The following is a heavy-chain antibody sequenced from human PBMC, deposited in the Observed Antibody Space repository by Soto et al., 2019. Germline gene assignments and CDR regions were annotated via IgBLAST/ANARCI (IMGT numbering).Heavy chain of an antibody. CDR3: ARVHSQNYYFWSGYYRPFDY. CDR2: ISAYNGNT. J-gene: IGHJ4*02. V-gene: IGHV1-18*01. D-gene: IGHD3-3*01. Sequence: ASVKVSCKASGYTFTSYGISWVRQAPGQGLEWMGWISAYNGNTNYAQKLQGRVTMTTDTSTSTAYMELRSLRSDDTAVYYCARVHSQNYYFWSGYYRPFDYWGQGTLVTVSS. CDR1: GYTFTSYG.